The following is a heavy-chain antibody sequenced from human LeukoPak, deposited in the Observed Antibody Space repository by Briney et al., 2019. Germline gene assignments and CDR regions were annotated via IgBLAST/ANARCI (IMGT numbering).Heavy chain of an antibody. CDR3: ARHERYSSSWYGY. J-gene: IGHJ4*02. V-gene: IGHV4-39*01. Sequence: PSETLSLTCTVSGGSISSSSYYWGWIRQPPGKGLEWIGSIYYSGSTYYSPSLKSRVTISVDTSKNQFSLKLSSVTAADTAVYYCARHERYSSSWYGYWGQGTLVTVSS. CDR1: GGSISSSSYY. D-gene: IGHD6-13*01. CDR2: IYYSGST.